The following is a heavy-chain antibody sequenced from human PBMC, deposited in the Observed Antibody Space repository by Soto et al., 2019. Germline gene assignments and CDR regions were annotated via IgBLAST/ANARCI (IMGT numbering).Heavy chain of an antibody. V-gene: IGHV3-23*01. Sequence: VQLLESGGGLVQPGGSLRVSCAASGFTFSNFAMDWVRQAPGRGLEWISDISASGGSTNYADSVKGRYTISRDNSKNTLYLQMNSLRAEDTAVYYCASGHGGFDPWGQGTLVTVSS. CDR1: GFTFSNFA. CDR3: ASGHGGFDP. CDR2: ISASGGST. D-gene: IGHD3-16*01. J-gene: IGHJ5*02.